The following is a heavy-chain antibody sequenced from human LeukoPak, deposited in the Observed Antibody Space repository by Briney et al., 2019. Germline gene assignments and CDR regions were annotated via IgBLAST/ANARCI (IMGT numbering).Heavy chain of an antibody. CDR2: ISGSGGST. CDR3: AKAPVIYLSPFDY. J-gene: IGHJ4*02. CDR1: GFTFSSYA. D-gene: IGHD2/OR15-2a*01. V-gene: IGHV3-23*01. Sequence: GGSLRLSCAASGFTFSSYAMSWVRQAPGKGLEWASAISGSGGSTYYADSVKGRFTISRDNSKNTLYLQMNSLRAEDTAVYYCAKAPVIYLSPFDYWGQGTLVTVSS.